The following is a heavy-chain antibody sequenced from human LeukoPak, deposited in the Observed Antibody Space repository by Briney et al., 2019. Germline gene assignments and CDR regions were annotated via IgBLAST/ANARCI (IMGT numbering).Heavy chain of an antibody. V-gene: IGHV1-2*02. CDR3: PRTAYYDSSGYYPIDY. Sequence: GASVKVSCKASGYTFTGYYMHWVRQAPGQGPEWMGWINPNSGGTNYAQKFQGRVTMTRDTSISTAYMELSRLRSDDTAVYYCPRTAYYDSSGYYPIDYCGQATLVTVSS. D-gene: IGHD3-22*01. CDR1: GYTFTGYY. J-gene: IGHJ4*02. CDR2: INPNSGGT.